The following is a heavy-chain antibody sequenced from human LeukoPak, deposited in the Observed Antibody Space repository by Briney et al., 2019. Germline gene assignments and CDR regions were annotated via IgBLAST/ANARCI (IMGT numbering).Heavy chain of an antibody. Sequence: SETLSLICAVYGGSFSDNYWSWIRQPPGKGLEWIGEINHSGSTNYNPSLKSRATISVDTSKNQFSLKLSSVTAADTAVYYCARDPHSSSWYDYWGQGTLVTVSS. CDR2: INHSGST. V-gene: IGHV4-34*01. CDR1: GGSFSDNY. D-gene: IGHD6-13*01. J-gene: IGHJ4*02. CDR3: ARDPHSSSWYDY.